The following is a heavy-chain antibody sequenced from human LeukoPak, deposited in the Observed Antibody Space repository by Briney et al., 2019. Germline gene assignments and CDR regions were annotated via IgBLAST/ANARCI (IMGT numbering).Heavy chain of an antibody. CDR1: GGSISSYY. CDR2: IYYSGST. J-gene: IGHJ4*02. V-gene: IGHV4-59*12. CDR3: ARGTAVALFDY. Sequence: PSETLSLTCTVSGGSISSYYWSWIRQPPGKGLEWIGYIYYSGSTNYNPSLKSRVTISVDTSKNQFSLKLSSVTAADTAVYYCARGTAVALFDYWGQGTLVTVSS. D-gene: IGHD6-19*01.